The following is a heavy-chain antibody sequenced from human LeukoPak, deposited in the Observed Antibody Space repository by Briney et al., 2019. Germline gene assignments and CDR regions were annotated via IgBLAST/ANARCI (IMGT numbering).Heavy chain of an antibody. CDR3: ARDHGGKEGGGFYFDH. CDR2: IFTGGST. CDR1: GGSISNFY. V-gene: IGHV4-59*01. J-gene: IGHJ4*02. Sequence: PSETLSLTCTVSGGSISNFYWSWIRQPPGKGLEWIGYIFTGGSTNYNASLKSRVTISIDTSKNQYSLKLSSVTAADTAVYYCARDHGGKEGGGFYFDHWGQGTLVTVSP. D-gene: IGHD4-23*01.